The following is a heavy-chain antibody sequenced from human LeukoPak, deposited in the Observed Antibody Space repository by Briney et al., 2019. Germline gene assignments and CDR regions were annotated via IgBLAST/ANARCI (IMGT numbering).Heavy chain of an antibody. J-gene: IGHJ3*02. D-gene: IGHD2-2*02. V-gene: IGHV1-69*05. Sequence: GSSVKVSCKASGGTFSSYAISWVRQAPGQGLEWMGGIIPIFGTANYAQKFQGRVTFTRDTPISTAYMELSSLRSEDTAVYFCARATVVAGYCTTTRCYKPFDIWGQGTMVTVSS. CDR3: ARATVVAGYCTTTRCYKPFDI. CDR1: GGTFSSYA. CDR2: IIPIFGTA.